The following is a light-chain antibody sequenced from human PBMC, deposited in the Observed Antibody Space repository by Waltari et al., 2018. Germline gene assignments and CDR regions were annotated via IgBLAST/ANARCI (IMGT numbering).Light chain of an antibody. J-gene: IGLJ6*01. CDR2: KDL. CDR1: ALSKQY. Sequence: SYELTQPPSVSVSPEQTARITCFGDALSKQYAYWYQQKPGQAPVMVIYKDLERPSGIPERFSGSRSGTTVTLTISGVQAEDEADYHCQSADSSGSYNVFGSGTKLTVL. V-gene: IGLV3-25*03. CDR3: QSADSSGSYNV.